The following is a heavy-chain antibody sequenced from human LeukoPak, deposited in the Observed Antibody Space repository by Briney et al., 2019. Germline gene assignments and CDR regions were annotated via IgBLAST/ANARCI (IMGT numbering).Heavy chain of an antibody. CDR3: ARPTVTTSSYYYGMDV. D-gene: IGHD4-17*01. CDR1: GGTFSSYA. J-gene: IGHJ6*02. CDR2: IIPIFGTA. Sequence: SVEVSCKASGGTFSSYAISWVRQAPGQGLEWMGGIIPIFGTANYAQKFQGRVTITADESTSTAYMELSSLRSEDTAVYYCARPTVTTSSYYYGMDVWGQGTTVTVSS. V-gene: IGHV1-69*13.